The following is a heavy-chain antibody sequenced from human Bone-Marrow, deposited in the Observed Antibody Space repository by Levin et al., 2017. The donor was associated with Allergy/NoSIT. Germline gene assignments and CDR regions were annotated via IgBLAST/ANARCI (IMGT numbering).Heavy chain of an antibody. CDR1: GFSLSTSGVG. V-gene: IGHV2-5*01. D-gene: IGHD1/OR15-1a*01. Sequence: ASGPTLVKPTQTLTLTCTFSGFSLSTSGVGVGWIRQPPGKALEWLALIYWNDDKRYSPSLKSRLTITKDTSKNQVVLTMTNMDPVDTATYYCAHSKLEHPGDEYYFDYWGQGTLVTVSS. CDR3: AHSKLEHPGDEYYFDY. J-gene: IGHJ4*02. CDR2: IYWNDDK.